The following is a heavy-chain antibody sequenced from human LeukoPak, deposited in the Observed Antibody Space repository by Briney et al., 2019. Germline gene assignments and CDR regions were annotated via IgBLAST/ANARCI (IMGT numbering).Heavy chain of an antibody. CDR1: GGSFSGYY. J-gene: IGHJ6*02. V-gene: IGHV4-34*01. D-gene: IGHD6-13*01. Sequence: SETLSLTCAVYGGSFSGYYWSWIRQPPGKGLEWIGEINHSGSTNYNPSLKSRVTISVDTSKNQFSLKLCSVTAADTAVYYCARGARAAGNYYYYYYGMDVWGQGTTVTVSS. CDR3: ARGARAAGNYYYYYYGMDV. CDR2: INHSGST.